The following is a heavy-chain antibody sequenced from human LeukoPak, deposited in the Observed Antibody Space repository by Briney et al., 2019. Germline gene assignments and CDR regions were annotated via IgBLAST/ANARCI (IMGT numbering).Heavy chain of an antibody. CDR1: GYRFTSYW. Sequence: GESLKISGKCSGYRFTSYWIGWVRPMPGKGLEWMGIIYPGDSDTRYSPSFEGQVTISADKSISTDYLQWSSLEPSDTAMYYCARRDYYGAGSTGMDVWGEGTTVTVSS. D-gene: IGHD3-10*01. CDR2: IYPGDSDT. V-gene: IGHV5-51*01. J-gene: IGHJ6*04. CDR3: ARRDYYGAGSTGMDV.